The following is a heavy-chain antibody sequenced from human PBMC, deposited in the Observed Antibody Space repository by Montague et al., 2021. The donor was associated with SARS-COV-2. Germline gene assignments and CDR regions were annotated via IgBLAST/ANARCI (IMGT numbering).Heavy chain of an antibody. CDR2: IHYSGST. V-gene: IGHV4-39*01. Sequence: SETLSLTCTVSGGSISSSSYYWGWIRQPPGKGLEWIGSIHYSGSTYYNPSLKSRVTISVDTSKKHFSLKLSSVTAADTAVYFCAAQSSGGYYSSSSCYVWFDPWGQGTLVTVSS. CDR3: AAQSSGGYYSSSSCYVWFDP. J-gene: IGHJ5*02. D-gene: IGHD2-2*01. CDR1: GGSISSSSYY.